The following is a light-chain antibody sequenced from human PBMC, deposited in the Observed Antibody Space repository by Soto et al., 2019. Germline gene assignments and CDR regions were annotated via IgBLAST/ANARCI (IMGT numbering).Light chain of an antibody. CDR2: KAS. V-gene: IGKV1-5*03. J-gene: IGKJ1*01. CDR3: QQYYSYSPWT. Sequence: DIQMTQSPSTLSASVRDRVTITCRASQSISDWLAWYQQKPGKAPRLLIYKASTLESGVPSRFSGSGSGTEFTLTISNLQPDDVATYYCQQYYSYSPWTFGQGTKVEIK. CDR1: QSISDW.